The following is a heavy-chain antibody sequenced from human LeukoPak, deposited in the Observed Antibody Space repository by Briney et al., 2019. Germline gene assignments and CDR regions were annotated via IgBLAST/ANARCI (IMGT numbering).Heavy chain of an antibody. CDR2: IYYSGST. CDR3: AREVPWGRNAGFDY. J-gene: IGHJ4*02. V-gene: IGHV4-31*03. Sequence: SETLSLTCTVSGGSISSGGYYWSWIRQHPGKGLEWIGYIYYSGSTYYNPSLKSRVTISVDTSKNQFSLKLSSVTAADTAVYYCAREVPWGRNAGFDYWGQGTLVTVSS. CDR1: GGSISSGGYY. D-gene: IGHD1-1*01.